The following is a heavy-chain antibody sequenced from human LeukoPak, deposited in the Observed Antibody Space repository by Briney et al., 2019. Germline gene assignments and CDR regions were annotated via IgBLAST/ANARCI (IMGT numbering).Heavy chain of an antibody. V-gene: IGHV3-30-3*01. CDR3: AREGCSSTSCYTYYYYYGMDV. D-gene: IGHD2-2*02. J-gene: IGHJ6*02. CDR1: GFTFSSYA. CDR2: ISYDGSNK. Sequence: SGGSLRLSCAASGFTFSSYAMHWVRQAPGKGLEWVAVISYDGSNKYYADSVKGRFTISRDNSKNTLYLQMNSLRAEDTAVYYCAREGCSSTSCYTYYYYYGMDVWGQGTTVTVSS.